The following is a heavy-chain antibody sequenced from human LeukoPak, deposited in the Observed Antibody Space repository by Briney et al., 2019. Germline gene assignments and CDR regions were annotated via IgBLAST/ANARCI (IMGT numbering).Heavy chain of an antibody. J-gene: IGHJ4*02. CDR3: TSGLSVRRSNNTPVDY. Sequence: GGSLRLSCAASGFTFSSYAMSWVRQAPGRGLEWVSVISGSGGSTYYADSVKGRFTISRDDSKNTAYLQMISLKTEETAVYYCTSGLSVRRSNNTPVDYWGQGTLVTVSS. CDR1: GFTFSSYA. D-gene: IGHD1-1*01. V-gene: IGHV3-23*01. CDR2: ISGSGGST.